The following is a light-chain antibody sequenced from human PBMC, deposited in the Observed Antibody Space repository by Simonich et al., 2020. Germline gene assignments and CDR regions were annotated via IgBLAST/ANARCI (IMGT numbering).Light chain of an antibody. V-gene: IGKV3-15*01. CDR3: QQYNNWPPLT. CDR1: QSVSSN. J-gene: IGKJ4*01. CDR2: GAS. Sequence: EIVMTQSPATLSVTQGERATLSCRASQSVSSNLAWYQQKPGQAPKLLSDGASTRATCIPASFSGSGSWTEFTLTISSLQSEDFAVYYCQQYNNWPPLTFGGGTKVEIK.